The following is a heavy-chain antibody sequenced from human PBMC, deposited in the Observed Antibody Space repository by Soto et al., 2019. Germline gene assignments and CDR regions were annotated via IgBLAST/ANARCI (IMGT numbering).Heavy chain of an antibody. CDR3: ARLRRRVAAAVYYFDY. Sequence: SETLSLTCTVSGGSISSSSYYWGWIRQPPGKGLEWIGSIYYSGSTYYNPSLKSRVTISVDTSKNQFSLKLSSVTAADTAVYYCARLRRRVAAAVYYFDYWGQGTLVTVSS. D-gene: IGHD6-13*01. CDR1: GGSISSSSYY. J-gene: IGHJ4*02. CDR2: IYYSGST. V-gene: IGHV4-39*01.